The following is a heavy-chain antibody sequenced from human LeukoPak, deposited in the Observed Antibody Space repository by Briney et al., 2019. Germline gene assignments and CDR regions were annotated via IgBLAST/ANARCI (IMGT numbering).Heavy chain of an antibody. CDR2: INSDGSRT. V-gene: IGHV3-74*01. J-gene: IGHJ3*02. Sequence: GGSLRLSCAASGFTFSTYWMHWVRQAPGKGLVWVSRINSDGSRTTYADSVKCRFTISRDNAKNTLYLQMNSLRTEDTAVYYCARPETQYSSGLDGFDIWGQGTMVTVSS. CDR3: ARPETQYSSGLDGFDI. D-gene: IGHD6-19*01. CDR1: GFTFSTYW.